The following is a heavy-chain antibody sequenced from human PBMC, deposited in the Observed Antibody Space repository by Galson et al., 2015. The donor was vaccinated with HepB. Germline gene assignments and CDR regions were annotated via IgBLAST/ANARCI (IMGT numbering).Heavy chain of an antibody. CDR1: GYSFTNYW. J-gene: IGHJ3*02. CDR2: IYPGDSDT. D-gene: IGHD6-13*01. CDR3: ARPLGYGSRTDAFDI. V-gene: IGHV5-51*03. Sequence: QSGAEVKKPGESLKISCKGSGYSFTNYWIGWVRQMPGKGLEWMGIIYPGDSDTRYSPSFQGQVTISADKSISTAYLQWSSLKASDTAMYYCARPLGYGSRTDAFDIWGQGTMVTVSS.